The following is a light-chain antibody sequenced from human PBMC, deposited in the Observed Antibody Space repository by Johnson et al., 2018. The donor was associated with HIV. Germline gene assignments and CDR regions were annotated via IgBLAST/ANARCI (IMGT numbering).Light chain of an antibody. V-gene: IGLV1-51*01. CDR3: GTWDSSLSAHFV. J-gene: IGLJ1*01. CDR2: DNK. Sequence: QSVLTQPPSVSAAPGQKVTISCSGSSSNIGNNYVSWYQHLPGTAPKLLIYDNKKRPSGIPDRFSGSKSGTSATLGITGLQTGDEADYYCGTWDSSLSAHFVFGTGTKITVL. CDR1: SSNIGNNY.